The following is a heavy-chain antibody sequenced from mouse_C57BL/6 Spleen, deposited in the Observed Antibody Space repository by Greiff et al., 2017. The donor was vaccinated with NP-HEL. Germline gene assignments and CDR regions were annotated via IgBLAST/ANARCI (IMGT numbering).Heavy chain of an antibody. J-gene: IGHJ3*01. Sequence: EVKLVESGEGLVKPGGSLKLSCAASGFTFSSYAMSWVRQTPEKRLEWVAYISSGGDYSYYADTVKGRFTISRDNARNTLYLQMSSLKSEDTAMYYCTRDRYGNSWFAYWGQGTLVTVSA. CDR1: GFTFSSYA. V-gene: IGHV5-9-1*02. D-gene: IGHD2-1*01. CDR3: TRDRYGNSWFAY. CDR2: ISSGGDYS.